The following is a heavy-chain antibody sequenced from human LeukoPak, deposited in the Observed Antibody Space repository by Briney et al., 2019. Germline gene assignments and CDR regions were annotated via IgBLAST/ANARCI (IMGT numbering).Heavy chain of an antibody. CDR3: ARERGTVTTSFDY. V-gene: IGHV1-69*05. J-gene: IGHJ4*02. CDR2: IIPIFGTA. Sequence: GASVKVSCKASGGTFSSYAISWVRQAPGQGLEWMGRIIPIFGTANYAQKFQGRVTITTDESTSTAYMELSSLRSEDMAVYYCARERGTVTTSFDYWGQGTLVTVSS. CDR1: GGTFSSYA. D-gene: IGHD4-11*01.